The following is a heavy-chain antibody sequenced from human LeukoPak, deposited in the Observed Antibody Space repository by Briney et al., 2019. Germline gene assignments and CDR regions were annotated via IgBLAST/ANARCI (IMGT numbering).Heavy chain of an antibody. V-gene: IGHV1-69*04. CDR3: ARDSSSGPFDY. Sequence: GASVKVSCKASGGTFISYAISWVRQAPGQGLEWMGRIIPILGIANYAQKFQGRVTITADKSTSTAYMELSSLRSEDTAVYYCARDSSSGPFDYWGQGTLVTVSS. CDR2: IIPILGIA. J-gene: IGHJ4*02. D-gene: IGHD3-22*01. CDR1: GGTFISYA.